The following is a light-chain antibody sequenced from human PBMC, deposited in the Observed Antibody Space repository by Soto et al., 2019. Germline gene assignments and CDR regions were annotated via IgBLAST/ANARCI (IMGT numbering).Light chain of an antibody. Sequence: QSVLTQPPSLSGSSGQSITISCTVTSSDVGGYNYVSWYQHHPGKAPKLMLYDVSNRPSGVSNRFSGSKSGNTASLTISGLQPEDEADYYCCSYTTSNTRQIVFGTGTKGTVL. CDR1: SSDVGGYNY. J-gene: IGLJ1*01. CDR2: DVS. V-gene: IGLV2-14*03. CDR3: CSYTTSNTRQIV.